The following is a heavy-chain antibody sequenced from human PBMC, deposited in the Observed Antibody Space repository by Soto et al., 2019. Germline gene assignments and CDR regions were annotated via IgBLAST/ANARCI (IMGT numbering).Heavy chain of an antibody. D-gene: IGHD6-13*01. CDR3: AKNGHSSSWSPGYYYYYGMDV. J-gene: IGHJ6*02. CDR2: ISGSGGST. Sequence: GGSLRLSCAASGFTFSSYAMSWVPQAPGKGLEWVSAISGSGGSTYYADSVKGRFTISRDNSKNTLYLQMNSLRAEDTAVYYCAKNGHSSSWSPGYYYYYGMDVWGQGTTVTVSS. CDR1: GFTFSSYA. V-gene: IGHV3-23*01.